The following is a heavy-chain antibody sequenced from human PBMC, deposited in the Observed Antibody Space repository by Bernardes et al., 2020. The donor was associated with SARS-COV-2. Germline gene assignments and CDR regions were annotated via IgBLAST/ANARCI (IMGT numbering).Heavy chain of an antibody. J-gene: IGHJ3*02. V-gene: IGHV1-2*02. CDR3: AAVTWSQRDGFDI. CDR2: IHPNIGDT. D-gene: IGHD1-26*01. Sequence: ASVKVSCKASGYSFTDYYMHWVRQAPGQGLEWMGWIHPNIGDTNYAQNFQGRVTMTRDTSTSTAYMELTRLMSDDTAVYYCAAVTWSQRDGFDIWGQGTMVTVSS. CDR1: GYSFTDYY.